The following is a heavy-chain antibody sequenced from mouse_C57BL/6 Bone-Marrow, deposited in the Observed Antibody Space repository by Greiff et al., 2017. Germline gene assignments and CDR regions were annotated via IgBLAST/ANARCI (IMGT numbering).Heavy chain of an antibody. J-gene: IGHJ4*01. CDR3: ARFGYYGRGAMDY. CDR2: INPNNGGT. D-gene: IGHD1-1*01. V-gene: IGHV1-18*01. CDR1: GYTFTDYN. Sequence: EVKLVESGPELVKPGASVKIPCKASGYTFTDYNMDWVKQSHGKSLEWIGDINPNNGGTIYNQKFKGKATLTVDKSSSTAYMELRSLTSEDTAVYYCARFGYYGRGAMDYWGQGTSVTVSS.